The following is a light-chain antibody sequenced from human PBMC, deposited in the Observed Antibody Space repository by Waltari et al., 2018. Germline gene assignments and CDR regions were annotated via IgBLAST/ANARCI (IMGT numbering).Light chain of an antibody. CDR1: QSVSTN. Sequence: EIVMTQSPAILSVSPGERATLSCRASQSVSTNVAWYQQKPGQAHRLLFYGASTRATDIPTRFSGSGSGTEFTLTISSLQSEDFAIYYCQQYNSWPPYTFGQGTKLEIK. CDR2: GAS. CDR3: QQYNSWPPYT. J-gene: IGKJ2*01. V-gene: IGKV3-15*01.